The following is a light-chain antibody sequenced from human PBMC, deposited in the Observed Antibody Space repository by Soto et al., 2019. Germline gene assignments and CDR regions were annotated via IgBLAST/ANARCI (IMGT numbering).Light chain of an antibody. J-gene: IGKJ4*01. CDR2: DAS. V-gene: IGKV1-5*01. CDR3: QHYNSYSLT. Sequence: DIQMTQSPSTLSASVGDRVTITCRASQSISSRLAWYQQKPGKAPKILIYDASNLESGVPSRFSARGSGTEFTLTISSLQPDDFATYYCQHYNSYSLTFGGGTKVEIK. CDR1: QSISSR.